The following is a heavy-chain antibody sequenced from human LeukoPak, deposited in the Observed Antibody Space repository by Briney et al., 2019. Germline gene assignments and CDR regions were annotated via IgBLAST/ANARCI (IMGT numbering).Heavy chain of an antibody. CDR3: ARDTYDHDFWSGYYYGMDV. CDR2: ISRDSST. CDR1: DLPVRSNY. Sequence: GGSLRLSCAASDLPVRSNYMSWVRQAPGKGLECVSYISRDSSTTYAASVKGRFTTSRDNSGNTLYLQMNSLRAEDTAVYYCARDTYDHDFWSGYYYGMDVWGQGTTVTVSS. V-gene: IGHV3-53*01. J-gene: IGHJ6*02. D-gene: IGHD3-3*01.